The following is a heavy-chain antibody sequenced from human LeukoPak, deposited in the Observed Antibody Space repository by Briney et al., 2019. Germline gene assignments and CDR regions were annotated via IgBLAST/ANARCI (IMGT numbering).Heavy chain of an antibody. CDR2: IIPIFGTA. Sequence: SVKVSRKASGGTFSSYAISWVRQAPGQGLEWMGGIIPIFGTANYAQKFQGRVTITADKSTSTAYMELSSLRSEDTAVYYCASPLSGWFGFDYWGQGTLVTVSS. CDR3: ASPLSGWFGFDY. D-gene: IGHD2-15*01. V-gene: IGHV1-69*06. J-gene: IGHJ4*02. CDR1: GGTFSSYA.